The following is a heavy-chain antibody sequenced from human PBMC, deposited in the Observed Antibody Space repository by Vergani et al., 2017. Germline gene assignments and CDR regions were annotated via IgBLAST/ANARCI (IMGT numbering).Heavy chain of an antibody. CDR1: GYTFTSYG. CDR3: AXALSSGWSKSAFDI. Sequence: QVQLVQSGAEVKKPGASVKVSCKASGYTFTSYGISWVRQAPGQGLEWRGWISTYNGNTNYAQKLQGRVTMTTDTSTSTAYMELRSLRSDDTAVYYCAXALSSGWSKSAFDIWGQGTMVTVSS. V-gene: IGHV1-18*01. J-gene: IGHJ3*02. D-gene: IGHD6-19*01. CDR2: ISTYNGNT.